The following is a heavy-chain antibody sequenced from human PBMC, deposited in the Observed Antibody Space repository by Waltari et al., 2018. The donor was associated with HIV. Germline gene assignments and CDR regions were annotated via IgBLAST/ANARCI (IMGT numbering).Heavy chain of an antibody. V-gene: IGHV3-30*18. Sequence: QVQLVEFGGGVVQPGRSLRLSCAASGFTFSSYGMHWVRQAPGKGLEWVAVISYDGSNKYYADSVKGRVTISRDNSKNTLYLQMNSLRAEDTAVYYCAKGGGCSSTSCYCDYWGQGTLVTVSS. CDR3: AKGGGCSSTSCYCDY. CDR1: GFTFSSYG. CDR2: ISYDGSNK. D-gene: IGHD2-2*01. J-gene: IGHJ4*02.